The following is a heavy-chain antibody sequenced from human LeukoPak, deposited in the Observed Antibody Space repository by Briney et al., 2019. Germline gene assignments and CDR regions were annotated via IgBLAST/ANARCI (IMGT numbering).Heavy chain of an antibody. Sequence: GGSLRLSCVASGFTFSSYSMNWVRQAPGKGLEWVSYIISSSSTTYYADSVKGRFTISRDNAKNSLYLQMNSLGAEDTAVYYCARDPRYGSSLDPGYYFDYWGQGTLVTVSS. D-gene: IGHD6-6*01. V-gene: IGHV3-48*01. J-gene: IGHJ4*02. CDR3: ARDPRYGSSLDPGYYFDY. CDR2: IISSSSTT. CDR1: GFTFSSYS.